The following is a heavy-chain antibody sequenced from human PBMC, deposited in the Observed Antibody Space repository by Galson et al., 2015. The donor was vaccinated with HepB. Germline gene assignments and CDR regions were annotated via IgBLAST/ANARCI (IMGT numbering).Heavy chain of an antibody. D-gene: IGHD1-26*01. CDR2: IGGSGGYT. V-gene: IGHV3-23*01. CDR3: AKEVGAAIRGRLHY. Sequence: SLRLSCAASGFTFNDYALSRVRQAPGKGLGWVSSIGGSGGYTYYADSVKGRFTISRDNSQNTLYLRMNSLRAEDTAVYFCAKEVGAAIRGRLHYWGQGTLVTVSS. CDR1: GFTFNDYA. J-gene: IGHJ4*02.